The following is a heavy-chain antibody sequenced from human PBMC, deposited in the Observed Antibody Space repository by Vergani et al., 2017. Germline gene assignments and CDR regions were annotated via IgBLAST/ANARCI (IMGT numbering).Heavy chain of an antibody. CDR3: ARQKDYYMDV. CDR2: IYHSGST. J-gene: IGHJ6*03. CDR1: GYSISSGYY. V-gene: IGHV4-38-2*01. Sequence: QVQLQESGPGLVKPSETLSLTCAVSGYSISSGYYWGWIRQPPGKGLEWIGSIYHSGSTYYNPSLESRLTISLDTSENHLSLKLTSVTDADTAVYYCARQKDYYMDVWGKGTTVTVS.